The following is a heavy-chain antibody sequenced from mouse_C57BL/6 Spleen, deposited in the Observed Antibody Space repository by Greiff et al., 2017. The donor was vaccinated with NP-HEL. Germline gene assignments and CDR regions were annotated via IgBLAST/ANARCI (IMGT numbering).Heavy chain of an antibody. CDR2: ISDGGSYT. CDR3: AREGITYAMDY. D-gene: IGHD2-4*01. CDR1: GFTFSSYA. Sequence: EVKLMESGGGLVKPGGSLKLSCAASGFTFSSYAMSWVRQTPEKRLEWVATISDGGSYTYYPDNVKGRFTISRDNAKNNLYLQMSHLKSEDTAMYYCAREGITYAMDYWGQGTSVTVSS. V-gene: IGHV5-4*01. J-gene: IGHJ4*01.